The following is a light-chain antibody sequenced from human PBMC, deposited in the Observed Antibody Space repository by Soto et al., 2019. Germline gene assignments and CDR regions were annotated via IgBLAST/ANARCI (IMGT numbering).Light chain of an antibody. CDR3: QKSYSTPQWT. V-gene: IGKV1-39*01. Sequence: DIQMTQSPSSLSASVGDRVTITCRASQSISSYLNWYQQKPGKAPKLLIYAASSLQSGVPSRFSGSGSGTDFTLTISSLQPEDFATYYCQKSYSTPQWTFVQGTKVDIK. J-gene: IGKJ1*01. CDR1: QSISSY. CDR2: AAS.